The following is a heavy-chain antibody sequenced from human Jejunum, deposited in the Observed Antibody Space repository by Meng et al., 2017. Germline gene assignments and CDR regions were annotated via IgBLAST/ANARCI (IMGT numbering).Heavy chain of an antibody. CDR1: GGSFRSYY. CDR2: ISPRGST. D-gene: IGHD3-22*01. J-gene: IGHJ4*02. Sequence: SETLSLTCSVSGGSFRSYYWGWIRQPAGKGLDWIGHISPRGSTSYNPSLKSRITMSIDTAKRQFSLKVTAVTAADTAVYYCARFPIDSSGYFTQAYFDYWGQGKLVTVSS. CDR3: ARFPIDSSGYFTQAYFDY. V-gene: IGHV4-4*07.